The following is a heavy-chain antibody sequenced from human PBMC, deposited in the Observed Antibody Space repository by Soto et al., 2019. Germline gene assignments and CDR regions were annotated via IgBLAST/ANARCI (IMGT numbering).Heavy chain of an antibody. CDR3: AKDDRIQLRPSPLGY. D-gene: IGHD5-18*01. J-gene: IGHJ4*02. CDR2: ISYDGSNK. Sequence: QVQLVESGGGVVQPGRSLRLSCAASGFTFSTYSMHWVRQAPGKGLEWVAVISYDGSNKYYADSVKGRFTISRDNSKNTLYLQMNSLRAEDTAVYYCAKDDRIQLRPSPLGYWGQGTLVTVSS. V-gene: IGHV3-30*18. CDR1: GFTFSTYS.